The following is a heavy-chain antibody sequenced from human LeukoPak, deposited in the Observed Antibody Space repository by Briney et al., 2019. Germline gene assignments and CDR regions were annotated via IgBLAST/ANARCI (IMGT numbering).Heavy chain of an antibody. CDR1: GFTFSNYW. V-gene: IGHV3-74*01. D-gene: IGHD3-10*02. J-gene: IGHJ3*02. CDR2: INSDGSST. CDR3: ARAGYYVNDAFDI. Sequence: GGSLRLSCAASGFTFSNYWMHWVRQAPGKGLVWVSRINSDGSSTSYADSVKGRFNISRDNAKNTLYLQMNSLRAEDTAVYYCARAGYYVNDAFDIWGQGTMVTVSS.